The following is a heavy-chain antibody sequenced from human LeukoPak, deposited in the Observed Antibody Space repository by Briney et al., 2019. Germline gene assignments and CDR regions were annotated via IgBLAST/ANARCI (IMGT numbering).Heavy chain of an antibody. Sequence: SEALSLTCTVSGGSISSYYWSWIRQPPGKGLEWIGYIYYSGSTNYNPSLKSRVTISVDTPKNQFSLKLSSVSAADTAVYYCASNTGTDALDIWGQGTMVTVSS. D-gene: IGHD1-26*01. CDR2: IYYSGST. CDR3: ASNTGTDALDI. CDR1: GGSISSYY. J-gene: IGHJ3*02. V-gene: IGHV4-59*01.